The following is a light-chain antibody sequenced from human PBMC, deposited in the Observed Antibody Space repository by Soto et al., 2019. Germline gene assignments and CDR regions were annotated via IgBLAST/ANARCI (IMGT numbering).Light chain of an antibody. Sequence: EIVMTQSPATLSVSTLEIATRSCMAIQSVSSSYLAWYQQKPGQAPRLLIYGASSRATGIPDRFSGSVSGTGFTLTISRLEPEDFAVYYCQQYGSSPPWTFGQGTKVDIK. V-gene: IGKV3-20*01. CDR3: QQYGSSPPWT. CDR2: GAS. CDR1: QSVSSSY. J-gene: IGKJ1*01.